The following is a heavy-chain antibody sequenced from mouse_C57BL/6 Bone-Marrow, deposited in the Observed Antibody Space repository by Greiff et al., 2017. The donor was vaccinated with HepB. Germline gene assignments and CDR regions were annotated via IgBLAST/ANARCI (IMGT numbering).Heavy chain of an antibody. CDR3: ARCRSYFDY. J-gene: IGHJ2*01. CDR1: GYTLTSYG. Sequence: VQLKESGAELARPGASVKLSCKASGYTLTSYGISWVKQRTGQGLEWIGEIYPRSGNTYYNEKFKGKATLTADKSSSTAYMELRSLTSEDSAVYFCARCRSYFDYWGQGTTLTVSS. CDR2: IYPRSGNT. V-gene: IGHV1-81*01.